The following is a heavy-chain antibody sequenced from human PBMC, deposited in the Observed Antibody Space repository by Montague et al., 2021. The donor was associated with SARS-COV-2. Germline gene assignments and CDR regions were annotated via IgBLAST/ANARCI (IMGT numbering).Heavy chain of an antibody. CDR1: GGSISNYY. J-gene: IGHJ6*02. CDR2: IYASGNT. Sequence: SETLSLTCTVSGGSISNYYWSWIRQPAGKGLEWIGRIYASGNTNYNPSLKSRVTMSVDTSKNQFSLKLSSVTAADTAVYYCARDGSLRFEILIGPRHYHYGMDVWGQGTTVTVSS. CDR3: ARDGSLRFEILIGPRHYHYGMDV. V-gene: IGHV4-4*07. D-gene: IGHD3-9*01.